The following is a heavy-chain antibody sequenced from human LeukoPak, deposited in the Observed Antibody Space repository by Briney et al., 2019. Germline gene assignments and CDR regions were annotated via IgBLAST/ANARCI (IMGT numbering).Heavy chain of an antibody. CDR1: GFTFSSYS. CDR3: ARDQDWAFDY. Sequence: PGGSLRLSCAASGFTFSSYSMNWVRQAPGKGLEWVSSISSSSSYIYYADSVKGRFTISRDNAKNSLYLQINNVGADDTAVYYCARDQDWAFDYWGQGTLVTVSS. J-gene: IGHJ4*02. D-gene: IGHD3/OR15-3a*01. V-gene: IGHV3-21*06. CDR2: ISSSSSYI.